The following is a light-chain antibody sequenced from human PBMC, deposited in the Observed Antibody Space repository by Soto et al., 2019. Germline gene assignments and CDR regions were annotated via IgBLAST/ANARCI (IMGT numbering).Light chain of an antibody. J-gene: IGKJ2*01. Sequence: DIQMTQSPSSLSASVGDRVTITCRASQSISGYLNWYQQKPGKAPKVLIYAASSLQTGVPSRFRGSGSGTDCTLTISSLQPEDFATCFCQQSYSLPATFGRGNRREIK. V-gene: IGKV1-39*01. CDR2: AAS. CDR1: QSISGY. CDR3: QQSYSLPAT.